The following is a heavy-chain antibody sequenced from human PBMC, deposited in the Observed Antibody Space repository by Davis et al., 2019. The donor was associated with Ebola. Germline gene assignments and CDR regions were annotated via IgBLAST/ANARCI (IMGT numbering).Heavy chain of an antibody. CDR3: ARYCSSTSHIKNYYYYGMDV. D-gene: IGHD2-2*01. V-gene: IGHV4-59*01. Sequence: MPSETLSLTCTVSGGSISSYYWSWIRQPPGKGLEWIGYIYYSGSTNYNPSLKSRVTISVDTSKNQFSLKLSSVTAADTAVYYCARYCSSTSHIKNYYYYGMDVWGKGTTVTVSS. CDR1: GGSISSYY. CDR2: IYYSGST. J-gene: IGHJ6*04.